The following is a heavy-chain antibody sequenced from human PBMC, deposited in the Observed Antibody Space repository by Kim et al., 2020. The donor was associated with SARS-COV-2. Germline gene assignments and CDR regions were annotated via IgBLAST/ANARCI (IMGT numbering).Heavy chain of an antibody. CDR1: GFTFSSYG. CDR2: ISYDGSNK. J-gene: IGHJ6*02. CDR3: AEAGRVYGMDV. Sequence: GGSLRLSCAASGFTFSSYGMHWVRQAPGKGLEWVAVISYDGSNKYYADSVKGRFTISRDNSKNTLYLQMNSLRAEDTAVYYCAEAGRVYGMDVWGQGTTVTVSS. V-gene: IGHV3-30*03.